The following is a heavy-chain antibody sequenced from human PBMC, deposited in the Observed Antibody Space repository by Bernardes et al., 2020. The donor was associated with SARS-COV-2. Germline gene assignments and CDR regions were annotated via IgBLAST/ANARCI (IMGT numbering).Heavy chain of an antibody. CDR2: ISGYNGNT. V-gene: IGHV1-18*04. Sequence: ASVKVSCKASGYTFTNYGIFWVRQAPGHGLEWLGWISGYNGNTNYARHLQDRVSMTIDISTNTAFMELRRLRSDDTAVYYCARVEGFCSGGTCFSLFYFDHWGQGTLVSVSS. CDR3: ARVEGFCSGGTCFSLFYFDH. J-gene: IGHJ4*02. D-gene: IGHD2-15*01. CDR1: GYTFTNYG.